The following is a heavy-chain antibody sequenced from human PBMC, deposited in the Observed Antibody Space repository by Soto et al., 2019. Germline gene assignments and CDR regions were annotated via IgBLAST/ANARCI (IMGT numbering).Heavy chain of an antibody. D-gene: IGHD3-3*01. CDR3: ARVSSEGVTIFGVVIIRRNAFDI. Sequence: ASVKVSCKASGYTFTSYDINWVRQATGQGLEWMGWMNPNSGNTGYAQKFQSRVTMTRNTSISTAYMELSSLRSEDTAVYYCARVSSEGVTIFGVVIIRRNAFDIWGQGTVVTVSS. J-gene: IGHJ3*02. V-gene: IGHV1-8*01. CDR2: MNPNSGNT. CDR1: GYTFTSYD.